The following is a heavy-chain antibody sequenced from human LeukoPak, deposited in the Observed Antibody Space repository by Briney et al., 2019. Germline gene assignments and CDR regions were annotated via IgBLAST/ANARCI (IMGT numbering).Heavy chain of an antibody. CDR2: INPNSGGT. J-gene: IGHJ3*02. CDR3: AISYCSSTRCYGGGADAFDI. D-gene: IGHD2-2*01. CDR1: GYTFTGYY. V-gene: IGHV1-2*04. Sequence: ASVKVSCKASGYTFTGYYMHWVRQAPGQGLEWMGWINPNSGGTNYAQKFQGWVTMTRDTSISTAYMELSRLRSDDTAVYYCAISYCSSTRCYGGGADAFDIWGQGTMVTVSS.